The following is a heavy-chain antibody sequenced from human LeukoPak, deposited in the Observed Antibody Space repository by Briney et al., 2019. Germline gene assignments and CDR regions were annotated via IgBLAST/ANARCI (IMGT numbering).Heavy chain of an antibody. J-gene: IGHJ4*02. CDR1: GFTFSSYE. Sequence: GGSLRLSCAASGFTFSSYEMNWVRQAPGKGLEWVSAISGSGGSTYYADSVKGRFTISRDNSKNTLYLQMNSLRAEDTAVYYCAKEGLLWFGELLYYFDYWGQGTLVTVSS. CDR3: AKEGLLWFGELLYYFDY. V-gene: IGHV3-23*01. CDR2: ISGSGGST. D-gene: IGHD3-10*01.